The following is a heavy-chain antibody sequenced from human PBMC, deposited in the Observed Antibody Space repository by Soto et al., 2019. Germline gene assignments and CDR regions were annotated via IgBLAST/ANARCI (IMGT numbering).Heavy chain of an antibody. CDR1: GYTFTDYY. CDR3: AADPYYYDSSSYYSFDY. V-gene: IGHV1-69-2*01. Sequence: EVQLVQSGAEVKKPGATVKISCKVSGYTFTDYYMHWVQQAPGKGLEWMGLVDPEDGETIYAEKFQGRVTITADTSTDTAYMELSSLRSEDTAVYYCAADPYYYDSSSYYSFDYWGQGTLLTVSS. CDR2: VDPEDGET. D-gene: IGHD3-22*01. J-gene: IGHJ4*02.